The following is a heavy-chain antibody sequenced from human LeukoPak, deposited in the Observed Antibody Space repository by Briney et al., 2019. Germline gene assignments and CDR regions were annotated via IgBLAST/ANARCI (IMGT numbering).Heavy chain of an antibody. V-gene: IGHV3-30-3*01. Sequence: GGSLRLSCAASGFTFSSYAMHWVRQAPGKGLEWVAVISYDGSNKYYADSVKGRFTISRDNSKNTLYLQMNSLRAEDTAVYYCARECPFGEDALDIWGQGTMVTVSS. CDR3: ARECPFGEDALDI. CDR1: GFTFSSYA. D-gene: IGHD3-3*01. J-gene: IGHJ3*02. CDR2: ISYDGSNK.